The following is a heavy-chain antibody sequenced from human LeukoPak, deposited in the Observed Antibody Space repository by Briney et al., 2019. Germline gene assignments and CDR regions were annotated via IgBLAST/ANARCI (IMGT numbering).Heavy chain of an antibody. V-gene: IGHV4-59*01. Sequence: PSETLSLTCTVSGGSISSYYWSWIRQPPGKGLECIGYIYYGGSTNYNPSLKSRVTTSIDTSKKQFSLRLRAVTAADTAVYYCARVKTLAGRFDYWGQGTLVTVSS. CDR1: GGSISSYY. CDR2: IYYGGST. CDR3: ARVKTLAGRFDY. J-gene: IGHJ4*02. D-gene: IGHD6-25*01.